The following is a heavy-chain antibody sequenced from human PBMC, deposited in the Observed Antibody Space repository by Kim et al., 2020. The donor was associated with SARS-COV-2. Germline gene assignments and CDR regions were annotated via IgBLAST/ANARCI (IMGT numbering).Heavy chain of an antibody. J-gene: IGHJ4*02. V-gene: IGHV1-3*01. CDR1: GHFFTRDS. CDR3: LGVIYFDY. D-gene: IGHD3-10*01. Sequence: ASVKVSCKTSGHFFTRDSIHWVRQAPGQGLEWMGGIDCGNGNTIYSQKFQGRVTFTTDTSASTAYMELSFLRSEDSAVYYCLGVIYFDYWGQGTLVTVSS. CDR2: IDCGNGNT.